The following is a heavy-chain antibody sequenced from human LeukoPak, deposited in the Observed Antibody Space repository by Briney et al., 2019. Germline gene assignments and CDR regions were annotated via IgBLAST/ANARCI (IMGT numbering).Heavy chain of an antibody. Sequence: GSPRLSCAASGFTFSSYAMHWVRQAPGKGLEYVSAISSNGGSTYYANSVKGRFTISRDNSKNTLYLQMGSLRAEDMAVYYCARVGYTSYYYYGMDVWGQGTPVTVSS. CDR2: ISSNGGST. J-gene: IGHJ6*02. CDR1: GFTFSSYA. D-gene: IGHD6-13*01. V-gene: IGHV3-64*01. CDR3: ARVGYTSYYYYGMDV.